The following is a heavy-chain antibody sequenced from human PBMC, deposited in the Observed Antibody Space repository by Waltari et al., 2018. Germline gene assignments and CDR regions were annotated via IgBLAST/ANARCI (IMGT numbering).Heavy chain of an antibody. V-gene: IGHV4-34*01. CDR2: ITHSGGT. CDR3: ARGGALPRY. J-gene: IGHJ4*02. CDR1: GGPFSGYY. Sequence: QVQLQQWGAGLLKPPETLSLTCDVYGGPFSGYYWSWIRQPPGKGLEWIGEITHSGGTNYNPSFKSRVTISVDTSKNQFSLKMTSMIAADTAMYYCARGGALPRYWGQGTLVTVSS.